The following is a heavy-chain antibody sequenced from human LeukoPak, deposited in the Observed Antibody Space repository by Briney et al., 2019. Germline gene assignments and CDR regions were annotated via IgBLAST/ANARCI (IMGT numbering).Heavy chain of an antibody. CDR3: ASSGWYLSSFN. D-gene: IGHD6-19*01. CDR2: INHSGST. CDR1: GGSFSGYY. Sequence: SEALSLTCAVYGGSFSGYYWSWIRQPPGKGPEWIGEINHSGSTNYNPSLKSRVTIPVDTSKNQFSLKLSSVTAADTAVYYCASSGWYLSSFNWGQGTLVTVSS. V-gene: IGHV4-34*01. J-gene: IGHJ4*02.